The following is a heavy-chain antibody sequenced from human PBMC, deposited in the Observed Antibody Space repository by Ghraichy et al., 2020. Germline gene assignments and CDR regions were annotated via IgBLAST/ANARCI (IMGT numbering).Heavy chain of an antibody. CDR1: GGSVSSGSYY. CDR3: ARADIVVVPAAMVYYYYYGMDV. D-gene: IGHD2-2*01. V-gene: IGHV4-61*01. J-gene: IGHJ6*02. CDR2: IYYSGST. Sequence: SETLSLTCTVSGGSVSSGSYYWSWIRQPPGKGLEWIGYIYYSGSTNYNPSLKSRVTISVDTSTNQFSLKMSSVTAADTAVYYCARADIVVVPAAMVYYYYYGMDVWGQGTTVAVA.